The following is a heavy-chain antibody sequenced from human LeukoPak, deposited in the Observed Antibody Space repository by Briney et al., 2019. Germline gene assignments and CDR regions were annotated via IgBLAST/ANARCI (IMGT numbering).Heavy chain of an antibody. V-gene: IGHV4-34*01. CDR3: ARDFRVGTGI. Sequence: SETLSLTCAVYGGSFSGYYWSWIRQPPGKGLEWIGEINHSGSTNYNPSLKSRVTISVDTSKNQFSLKLTSVTAADTAVFYCARDFRVGTGIWGQGILVTVSS. CDR1: GGSFSGYY. D-gene: IGHD5-18*01. J-gene: IGHJ4*02. CDR2: INHSGST.